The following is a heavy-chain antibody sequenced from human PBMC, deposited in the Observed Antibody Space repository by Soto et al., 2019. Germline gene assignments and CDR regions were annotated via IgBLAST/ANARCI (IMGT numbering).Heavy chain of an antibody. CDR2: IYDSGST. J-gene: IGHJ6*02. CDR1: GDSINNYY. Sequence: PSETLSLTCTVSGDSINNYYWTWIRQPPGKGLEWIGYIYDSGSTSYNPSLKSRLTISVDTSKNQFSPKVKSVTAADTAVYYCARGTKYYYQGMDVWGQGPTVSVFS. V-gene: IGHV4-59*01. CDR3: ARGTKYYYQGMDV.